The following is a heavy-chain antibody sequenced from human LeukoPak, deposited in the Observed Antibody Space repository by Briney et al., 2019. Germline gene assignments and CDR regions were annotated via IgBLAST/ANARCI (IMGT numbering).Heavy chain of an antibody. CDR2: ISGSGGST. CDR3: AKFITTVRGVIEEAYGFDY. CDR1: GFTFSSYA. J-gene: IGHJ4*02. Sequence: GGSLRLSCAASGFTFSSYAMSWVRQAPGNGLEWVSAISGSGGSTYYADSVKGRFTISRDNSKNTLYLQMNSLRAEDTAVYYCAKFITTVRGVIEEAYGFDYWGQGTLVTVSS. D-gene: IGHD3-10*01. V-gene: IGHV3-23*01.